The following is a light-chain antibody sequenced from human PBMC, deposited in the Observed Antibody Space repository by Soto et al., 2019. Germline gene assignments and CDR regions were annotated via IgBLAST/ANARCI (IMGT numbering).Light chain of an antibody. V-gene: IGKV1-5*01. J-gene: IGKJ1*01. CDR3: QQYNSLWK. Sequence: DIQMTQSPSTLSASVGDRVTITCRASQSISSWLAWYQPKPGKAPKLLIYDASSLESGVPSRFSGSGSGTEFTLTITSLKPDDFATYYCQQYNSLWKFGQGTKVEIK. CDR2: DAS. CDR1: QSISSW.